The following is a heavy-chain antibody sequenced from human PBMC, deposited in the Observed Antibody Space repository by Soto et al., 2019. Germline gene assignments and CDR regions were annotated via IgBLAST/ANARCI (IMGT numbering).Heavy chain of an antibody. V-gene: IGHV3-20*04. D-gene: IGHD5-18*01. CDR2: INWNGGST. CDR3: ARAGVYSYESYYGMVV. CDR1: GFTFDDYG. Sequence: PGGSLRLSCAASGFTFDDYGMSWVRQAPGKGLEWVSGINWNGGSTGYADSVKGRFTISRDNAKNSLYLQMNSLRAEDTALYYCARAGVYSYESYYGMVVWGQGTTVTVSS. J-gene: IGHJ6*02.